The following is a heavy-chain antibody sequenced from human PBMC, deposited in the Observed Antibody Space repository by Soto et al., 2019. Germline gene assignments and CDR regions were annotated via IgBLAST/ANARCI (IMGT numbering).Heavy chain of an antibody. CDR3: ARSKWALAVTGLGTSFDF. D-gene: IGHD2-21*02. Sequence: GGSLRLSCTASGFPFSSFWMTWVRQAPGKGLEWVANIKQDGRERFYVDLVKGRFTISRDNSDKSLYLQMTGLRADDTAVYYCARSKWALAVTGLGTSFDFWGQGTLVTVSS. CDR1: GFPFSSFW. V-gene: IGHV3-7*01. J-gene: IGHJ4*02. CDR2: IKQDGRER.